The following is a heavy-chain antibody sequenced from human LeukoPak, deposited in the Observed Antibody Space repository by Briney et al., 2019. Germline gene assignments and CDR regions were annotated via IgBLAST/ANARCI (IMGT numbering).Heavy chain of an antibody. D-gene: IGHD4-11*01. CDR3: ARRSMTTVDY. CDR2: IYYSGGT. CDR1: GGSISSISYY. V-gene: IGHV4-39*01. J-gene: IGHJ4*02. Sequence: SETLSLTCTVSGGSISSISYYWGWIRQPPGKGLEWIGSIYYSGGTYYNPSLKSRVTISVGTSMNQISLKMSSVTAADTAVYYCARRSMTTVDYWGQGTLVTVSS.